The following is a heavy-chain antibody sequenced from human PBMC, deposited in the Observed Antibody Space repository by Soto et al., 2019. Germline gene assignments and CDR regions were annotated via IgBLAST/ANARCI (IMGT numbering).Heavy chain of an antibody. Sequence: QVHLVESGGGVVQPGRSLRLSCAASGFPFSDYVIHWVRQAAGKGLVWVASMTYDGATEYYADSVKGRFTVSRDNSKRTLSLQMNSLRPEDTAVYYCARVRLTISVNDALDVWGQGTTVTVSS. CDR1: GFPFSDYV. J-gene: IGHJ3*01. D-gene: IGHD3-10*01. CDR3: ARVRLTISVNDALDV. CDR2: MTYDGATE. V-gene: IGHV3-30*14.